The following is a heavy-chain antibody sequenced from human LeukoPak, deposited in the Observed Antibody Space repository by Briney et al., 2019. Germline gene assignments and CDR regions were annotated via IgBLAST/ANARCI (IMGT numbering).Heavy chain of an antibody. CDR3: ARVHRNYDYVWGSYRLGY. D-gene: IGHD3-16*02. CDR2: ISAYNGNT. Sequence: ASVKVSCEASGYTFTSYGISWVRQAPGQGLEWMGWISAYNGNTNYAQKLQGRVTMTTDTSTSTAYMELRSLRSDDTAVYYCARVHRNYDYVWGSYRLGYWGQGTLVTVSS. J-gene: IGHJ4*02. CDR1: GYTFTSYG. V-gene: IGHV1-18*01.